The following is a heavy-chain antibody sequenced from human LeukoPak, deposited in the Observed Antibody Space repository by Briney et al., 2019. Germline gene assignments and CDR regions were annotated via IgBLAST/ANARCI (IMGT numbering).Heavy chain of an antibody. CDR3: AGTYSSTRGWIDY. V-gene: IGHV5-51*01. CDR2: IYPGDSDT. Sequence: GAALKISCKGAGSGFTSYWIGWGRRMPGKGLEWVGIIYPGDSDTRYSPSFQGQVTISADKSISTAYLQWSSLKASDTAMYYCAGTYSSTRGWIDYWGQGTLVTVSS. D-gene: IGHD6-13*01. CDR1: GSGFTSYW. J-gene: IGHJ4*02.